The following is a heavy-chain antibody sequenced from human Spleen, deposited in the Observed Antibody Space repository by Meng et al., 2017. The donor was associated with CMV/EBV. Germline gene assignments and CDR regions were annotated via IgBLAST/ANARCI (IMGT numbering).Heavy chain of an antibody. J-gene: IGHJ4*02. CDR1: GFTFSAYY. Sequence: CAASGFTFSAYYISWIRQAPGKGLEWISYISSSGSTIYYADSVKGRFTVSRDNAKKLLYLQMNGLRAEDTAVYYCARDRYYGSGTYYYWGQGTLVTVSS. D-gene: IGHD3-10*01. V-gene: IGHV3-11*01. CDR3: ARDRYYGSGTYYY. CDR2: ISSSGSTI.